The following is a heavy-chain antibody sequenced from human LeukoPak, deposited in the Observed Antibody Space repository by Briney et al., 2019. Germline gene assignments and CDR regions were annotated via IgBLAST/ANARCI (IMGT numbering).Heavy chain of an antibody. J-gene: IGHJ4*02. CDR3: ARQWLAPYYFDY. D-gene: IGHD6-19*01. Sequence: SETLSLTCTVSGGSIGSYYWSWIRQPPGKGLEWIGYIYYSGSTNYNPSLKSRVTISVDTSKNQFSLKLSSVTAADTAVYYCARQWLAPYYFDYWGQGTLVTVSS. V-gene: IGHV4-59*01. CDR1: GGSIGSYY. CDR2: IYYSGST.